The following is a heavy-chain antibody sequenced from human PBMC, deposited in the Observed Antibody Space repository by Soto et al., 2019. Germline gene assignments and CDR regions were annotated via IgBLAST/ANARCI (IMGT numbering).Heavy chain of an antibody. CDR3: ASEPLIVVEPATPYAFDM. CDR1: GFTFSSYG. CDR2: IWYDGSNQ. V-gene: IGHV3-33*01. D-gene: IGHD2-2*01. Sequence: GGSLRLSCAASGFTFSSYGMHWVRQAPGKGLEWVAGIWYDGSNQHYADSVKGRFTIPRDNSRNTVSLQMNSLTAEDTAVYFCASEPLIVVEPATPYAFDMWGQGTVVTVSS. J-gene: IGHJ3*02.